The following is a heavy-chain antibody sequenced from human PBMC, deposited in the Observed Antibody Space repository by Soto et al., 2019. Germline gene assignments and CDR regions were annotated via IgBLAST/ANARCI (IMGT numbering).Heavy chain of an antibody. V-gene: IGHV3-21*01. CDR1: VFTFISYS. D-gene: IGHD3-3*01. J-gene: IGHJ5*02. CDR2: ISSSSSYI. CDR3: ARDYDFWSGLGDP. Sequence: PGWSLRLSCASSVFTFISYSMNWVRQAPGKGLEWVSSISSSSSYIYYADSVKGRFTISRDNAKNSLYLQMNSLRAEDTAVYYCARDYDFWSGLGDPWGQGTLVTVSS.